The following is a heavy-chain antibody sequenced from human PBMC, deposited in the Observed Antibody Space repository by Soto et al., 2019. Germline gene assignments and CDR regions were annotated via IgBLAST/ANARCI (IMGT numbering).Heavy chain of an antibody. CDR2: IYYSGST. Sequence: SETLSLTCTVSGGSISSYYWSWIRQPSGKGLEWIGYIYYSGSTNYNPSLKSRVTILVDTSKNQFSLKLSSVTAADTAVYYCARLNLAVFRGYSYGDDYWGQGTLVTVSS. CDR1: GGSISSYY. CDR3: ARLNLAVFRGYSYGDDY. D-gene: IGHD5-18*01. J-gene: IGHJ4*02. V-gene: IGHV4-59*12.